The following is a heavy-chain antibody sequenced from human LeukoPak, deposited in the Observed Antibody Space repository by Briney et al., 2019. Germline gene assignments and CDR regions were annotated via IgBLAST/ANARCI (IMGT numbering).Heavy chain of an antibody. CDR1: GGSISSYY. CDR3: ARSLEVEVAASWLDP. J-gene: IGHJ5*02. Sequence: SETLSLTCSVSGGSISSYYWSWIRQSPGKGLEWIGYIYYTERNYNPSLKSRVIISLDTSKNQFSLELSSVTAADTAVYYCARSLEVEVAASWLDPWGQGTLVTVSS. V-gene: IGHV4-59*01. D-gene: IGHD2-15*01. CDR2: IYYTER.